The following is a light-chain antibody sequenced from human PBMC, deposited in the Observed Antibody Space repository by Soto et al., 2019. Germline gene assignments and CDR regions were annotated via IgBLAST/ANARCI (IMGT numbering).Light chain of an antibody. CDR1: QSLTSN. J-gene: IGKJ4*01. V-gene: IGKV3-15*01. CDR3: QQYNHWPRMLS. Sequence: EIILTQSPATLYVSPGERATLSCRASQSLTSNLAWYQQRPGQAPRLFIYDTSTRATDIPARFSGSGSGTEFTLTIASLQSEDFAVYYCQQYNHWPRMLSFGGGTRV. CDR2: DTS.